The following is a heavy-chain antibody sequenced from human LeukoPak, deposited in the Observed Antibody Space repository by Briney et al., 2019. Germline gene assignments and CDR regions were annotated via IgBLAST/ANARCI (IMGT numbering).Heavy chain of an antibody. V-gene: IGHV1-69*06. CDR2: IIPIFGTA. CDR1: GGTFSSYA. D-gene: IGHD1-26*01. CDR3: ARGIVGATISYYYYMDV. Sequence: SVKVSCKASGGTFSSYAISWVRQAPGQGLEWMGGIIPIFGTANYAQKFQGRVTITADKSTSTAYMELSSLRSEDTAVYYCARGIVGATISYYYYMDVWGKGTRSPSP. J-gene: IGHJ6*03.